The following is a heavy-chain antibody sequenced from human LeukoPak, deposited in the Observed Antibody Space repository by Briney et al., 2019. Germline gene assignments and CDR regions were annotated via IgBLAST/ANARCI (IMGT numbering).Heavy chain of an antibody. Sequence: SETLSLTCTVSGGSISSYYWSWIRQPAGKGLEWIGRIYTSGSTNYNPSLKSRVTMSVDTSKNQFSLKLSSVTAADTAVYYCARDATFYYYYYMDVWGKGTTVTVSS. V-gene: IGHV4-4*07. CDR3: ARDATFYYYYYMDV. J-gene: IGHJ6*03. CDR1: GGSISSYY. CDR2: IYTSGST.